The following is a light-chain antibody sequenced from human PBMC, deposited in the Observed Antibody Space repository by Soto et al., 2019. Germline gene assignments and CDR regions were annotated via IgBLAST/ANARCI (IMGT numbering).Light chain of an antibody. CDR1: QSINIW. Sequence: DIQMTQSPSTLSASVGDRVTVTCRASQSINIWLAWYQQKPGKAPRLLIYEASILESGVPSRFSGSGSGTEFTLTINSLQPDDSATYYCQQYHAFSWTFGQGTKVEI. CDR3: QQYHAFSWT. J-gene: IGKJ1*01. CDR2: EAS. V-gene: IGKV1-5*01.